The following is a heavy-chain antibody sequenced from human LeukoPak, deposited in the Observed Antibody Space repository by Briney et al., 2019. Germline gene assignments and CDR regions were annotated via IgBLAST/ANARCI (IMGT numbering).Heavy chain of an antibody. CDR2: LYSGGST. V-gene: IGHV3-66*01. CDR3: ARSYSNHLFGMDV. Sequence: GGSLRLSCVASGFIVSSYYMTWVRHAPGKGLEWVSVLYSGGSTYYADSVKGRVAISRDNSKNTVFLQMSSVRAEDTAVYYCARSYSNHLFGMDVWGQGTTVTVTS. D-gene: IGHD4-11*01. J-gene: IGHJ6*02. CDR1: GFIVSSYY.